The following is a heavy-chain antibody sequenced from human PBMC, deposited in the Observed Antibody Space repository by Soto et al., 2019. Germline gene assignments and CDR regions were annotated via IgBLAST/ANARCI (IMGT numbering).Heavy chain of an antibody. CDR2: ISGSGGST. Sequence: GGSLRLSCAASGFTFSSYAMSWVRQAPGKGLEWVSAISGSGGSTYYADSVKGRFTISRDNSKNTLYLQMNSLRAEDTAVYYCARYDFWSGSLTSFDYWGQGTLVTVSS. D-gene: IGHD3-3*01. CDR1: GFTFSSYA. V-gene: IGHV3-23*01. J-gene: IGHJ4*02. CDR3: ARYDFWSGSLTSFDY.